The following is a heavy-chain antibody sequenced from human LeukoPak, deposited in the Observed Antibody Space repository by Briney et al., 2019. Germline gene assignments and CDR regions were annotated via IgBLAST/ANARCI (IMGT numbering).Heavy chain of an antibody. D-gene: IGHD2-8*01. CDR3: ARRPLSNGQYAFDI. Sequence: KPSKTLSLTCAVSGVSVNDYYWSWIRQSPEKGLEWIGEVSPGGYTTYNPSLKSRVIISEDTSENQLSLNVRSVTAADTALYYCARRPLSNGQYAFDIWGQGTMVTVSS. V-gene: IGHV4-34*01. CDR2: VSPGGYT. J-gene: IGHJ3*02. CDR1: GVSVNDYY.